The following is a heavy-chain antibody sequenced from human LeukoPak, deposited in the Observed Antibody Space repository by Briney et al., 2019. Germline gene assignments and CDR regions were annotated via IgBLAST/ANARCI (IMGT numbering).Heavy chain of an antibody. CDR1: GFTFSSYA. J-gene: IGHJ4*02. Sequence: GGSLRLSCAASGFTFSSYAMSWVRQAPGKGLEWVSAIGGSGATTYYADSVRGRFTISRDNSKNTMYLQMSSLRAEDTAVYYCAKIRLEESATGYWGRGTLVTVSS. CDR3: AKIRLEESATGY. V-gene: IGHV3-23*01. CDR2: IGGSGATT. D-gene: IGHD2-15*01.